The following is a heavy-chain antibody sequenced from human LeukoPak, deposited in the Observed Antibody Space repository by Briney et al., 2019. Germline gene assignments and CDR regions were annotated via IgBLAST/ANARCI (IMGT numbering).Heavy chain of an antibody. CDR2: IYYSGST. CDR3: AREVRYYYDSSGYPLARAEGYFDY. V-gene: IGHV4-59*01. D-gene: IGHD3-22*01. Sequence: SETLSLTCTVSGGSISSYYWSWIRQPPGKGLEWIGYIYYSGSTNYNPSLKSRVTISVDTSKNQFSLKLSSVTAADTAVYYCAREVRYYYDSSGYPLARAEGYFDYWGQGTLVTVSS. J-gene: IGHJ4*02. CDR1: GGSISSYY.